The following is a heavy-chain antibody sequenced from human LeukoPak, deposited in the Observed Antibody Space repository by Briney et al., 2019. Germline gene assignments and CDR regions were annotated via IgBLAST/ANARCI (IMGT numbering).Heavy chain of an antibody. CDR2: IKQDGSEK. D-gene: IGHD6-6*01. CDR3: ARVGDSSSSDY. J-gene: IGHJ4*02. CDR1: GFTFSSYW. Sequence: PGGSLRLSCAASGFTFSSYWMSWVRQAPGKGLEWVANIKQDGSEKYYVGSVKGRFTISRDNAKNSLYLQMNSLRAEDTAVYYCARVGDSSSSDYWGQGTLVTVSS. V-gene: IGHV3-7*01.